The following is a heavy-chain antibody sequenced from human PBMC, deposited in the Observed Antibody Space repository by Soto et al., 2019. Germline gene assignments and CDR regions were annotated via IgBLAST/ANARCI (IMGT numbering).Heavy chain of an antibody. Sequence: EVQLVESGGGLVKPGGSLTLSCAASGFTFSTYSMNWVRQAPGKGLEWVASISSSSTYTYYADSLKGRFTVSRDNAKNSLFLKLNSLRAEDPGVYYCASEEDTLIAVLGYVWYHGMNVWGQGTTVTVSS. CDR2: ISSSSTYT. CDR3: ASEEDTLIAVLGYVWYHGMNV. D-gene: IGHD2-8*01. J-gene: IGHJ6*02. V-gene: IGHV3-21*04. CDR1: GFTFSTYS.